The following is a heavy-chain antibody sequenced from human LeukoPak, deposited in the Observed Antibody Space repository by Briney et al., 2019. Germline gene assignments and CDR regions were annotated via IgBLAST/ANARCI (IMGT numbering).Heavy chain of an antibody. V-gene: IGHV3-9*01. CDR1: GFTFDDYA. CDR3: AKDTYSSSSYFDY. D-gene: IGHD6-13*01. CDR2: ISWNSGSI. J-gene: IGHJ4*02. Sequence: GRSLRLSCAASGFTFDDYAMHWVRQAPGKGLEWVSGISWNSGSIGYADSVKGRFTISRDNAKNSLYLQMNSLRAEDTALYYCAKDTYSSSSYFDYWGQGTLVTVSS.